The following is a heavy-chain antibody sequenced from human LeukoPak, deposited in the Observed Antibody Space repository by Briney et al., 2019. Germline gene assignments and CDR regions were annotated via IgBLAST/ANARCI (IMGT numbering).Heavy chain of an antibody. V-gene: IGHV4-30-4*01. J-gene: IGHJ4*02. CDR1: GGSISRGCYS. CDR2: IYYSGST. D-gene: IGHD3-22*01. CDR3: AREPYDSSGYYYPYFDY. Sequence: SETLSLTCIVSGGSISRGCYSWSWIRQPTGKGLEWIGYIYYSGSTYYNPSLKSRVTISVDTSKNQFSLKLSSVTAADTAVYYCAREPYDSSGYYYPYFDYWGQGTLVTVSS.